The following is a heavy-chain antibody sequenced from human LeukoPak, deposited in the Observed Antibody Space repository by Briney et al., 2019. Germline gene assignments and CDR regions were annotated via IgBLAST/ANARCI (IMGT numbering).Heavy chain of an antibody. CDR2: IYHSGST. CDR3: ATLGYCSSTSCSLDYFDY. V-gene: IGHV4-4*02. J-gene: IGHJ4*02. CDR1: GGSISSSNW. Sequence: SETLSLTCAVSGGSISSSNWWRWVRQPPGKGLEWIGEIYHSGSTNYNPSLKSRVTISVDKSKNQFSLKLSSVTAADTAVYYCATLGYCSSTSCSLDYFDYWGQGTLVTVSS. D-gene: IGHD2-2*01.